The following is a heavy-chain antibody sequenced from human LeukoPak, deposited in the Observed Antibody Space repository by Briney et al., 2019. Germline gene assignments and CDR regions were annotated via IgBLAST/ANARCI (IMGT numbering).Heavy chain of an antibody. Sequence: GGSLRLSCAASGFTFSSYAMSWVRQAPGKGLEWVSAISGSGSSTYYGESVKGRFTISRGNSKNTLYLQVNSLRAEDTAVYYCAKTGGYDILTGYYGYFDYWGQGTLVTVSS. D-gene: IGHD3-9*01. CDR3: AKTGGYDILTGYYGYFDY. CDR1: GFTFSSYA. J-gene: IGHJ4*02. CDR2: ISGSGSST. V-gene: IGHV3-23*01.